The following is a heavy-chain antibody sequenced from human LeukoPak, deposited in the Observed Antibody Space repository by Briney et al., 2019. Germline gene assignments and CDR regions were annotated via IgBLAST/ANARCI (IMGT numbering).Heavy chain of an antibody. CDR2: ISSSSSTI. Sequence: GGPLRLSCAASGFTFSSYSMNWVRQAPGKGLEWVSYISSSSSTIYYADSVKGRFTISRDNAKNSLYLQMNSLRAEDTAVYYCARAAVLPTLDYWGQGSLVTVSS. CDR1: GFTFSSYS. D-gene: IGHD6-19*01. J-gene: IGHJ4*02. CDR3: ARAAVLPTLDY. V-gene: IGHV3-48*04.